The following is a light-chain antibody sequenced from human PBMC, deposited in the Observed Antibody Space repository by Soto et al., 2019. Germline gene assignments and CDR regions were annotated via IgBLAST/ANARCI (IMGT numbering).Light chain of an antibody. CDR1: QNIATY. CDR2: TAS. V-gene: IGKV1-39*01. J-gene: IGKJ1*01. CDR3: QQYDSYPCP. Sequence: IQMTQSAAALSASVGDRVTITCRASQNIATYLNWYQQTPGKAPKLLIYTASTLQSGVPSRFSGSGSGTEFTLTINSLQPDDFAPYYCQQYDSYPCPFGQRTKADIK.